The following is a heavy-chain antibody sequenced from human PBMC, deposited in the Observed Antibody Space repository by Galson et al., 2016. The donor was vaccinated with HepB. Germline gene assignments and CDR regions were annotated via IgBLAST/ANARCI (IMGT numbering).Heavy chain of an antibody. CDR1: GLTFSSYW. CDR2: IKQDGSEK. D-gene: IGHD4-17*01. Sequence: SLRLSCAASGLTFSSYWMSWVRQAPGKGLEWVANIKQDGSEKYYVDSVKGRLTISRDNAKNSLYLQMNSLRAEDTAVYYCARDLRAPPGNGDIKENYYYYGMDVWGPGATVTVSS. V-gene: IGHV3-7*03. CDR3: ARDLRAPPGNGDIKENYYYYGMDV. J-gene: IGHJ6*02.